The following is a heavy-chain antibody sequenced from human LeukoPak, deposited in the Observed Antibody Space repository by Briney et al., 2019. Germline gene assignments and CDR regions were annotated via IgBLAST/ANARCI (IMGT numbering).Heavy chain of an antibody. CDR2: IIPIFGTA. Sequence: ASVKVSCKASGGTFSSYAISWVRQAPGQGPEWMGGIIPIFGTANYAQKFQGRVTITADESTSTAYMELSSLRSEDTAVYYCARGPQLLWFGESHDAFDIWGQGTMVTVSS. J-gene: IGHJ3*02. V-gene: IGHV1-69*13. CDR1: GGTFSSYA. CDR3: ARGPQLLWFGESHDAFDI. D-gene: IGHD3-10*01.